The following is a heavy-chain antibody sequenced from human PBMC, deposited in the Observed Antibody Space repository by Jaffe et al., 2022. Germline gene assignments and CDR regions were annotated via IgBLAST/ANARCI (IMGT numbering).Heavy chain of an antibody. Sequence: QLQLQESGSGLVKPSQTLSLTCAVSGGSISSGGYSWSWIRQPPGKGLEWIGYIYHSGSTYYNPSLKSRVTISVDRSKNQFSLKLSSVTAADTAVYYCARVCVVVPAATHWFDPWGQGTLVTVSS. CDR1: GGSISSGGYS. CDR2: IYHSGST. J-gene: IGHJ5*02. V-gene: IGHV4-30-2*01. CDR3: ARVCVVVPAATHWFDP. D-gene: IGHD2-2*01.